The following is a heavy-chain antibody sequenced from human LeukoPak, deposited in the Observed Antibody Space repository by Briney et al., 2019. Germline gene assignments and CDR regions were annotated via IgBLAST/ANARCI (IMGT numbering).Heavy chain of an antibody. CDR2: ISSSGSYI. CDR1: GFTSSSYW. D-gene: IGHD5-24*01. V-gene: IGHV3-21*01. J-gene: IGHJ4*02. Sequence: GGSLRLSCAASGFTSSSYWMHWVRQAPGKGLEWVSSISSSGSYIYYADSVKGRFTISRDNAKNSLYLQMNSLRAEDTAVYYCARDRGYKGFGTDYWGQGTLVTVSS. CDR3: ARDRGYKGFGTDY.